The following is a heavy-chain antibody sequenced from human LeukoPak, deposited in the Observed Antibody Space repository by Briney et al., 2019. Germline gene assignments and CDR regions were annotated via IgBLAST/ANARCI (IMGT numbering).Heavy chain of an antibody. J-gene: IGHJ4*02. V-gene: IGHV3-7*01. D-gene: IGHD2/OR15-2a*01. CDR3: ARTPFGRCDY. CDR1: RFTFSSYW. Sequence: QAGGSLRLSCAASRFTFSSYWMTWVRQAPGKGLEWVANIKEDASEKYYVDSVRGRFTISRDNAKNSLYLQMDSLRAEDTAVYYCARTPFGRCDYWGQGTLVTVSS. CDR2: IKEDASEK.